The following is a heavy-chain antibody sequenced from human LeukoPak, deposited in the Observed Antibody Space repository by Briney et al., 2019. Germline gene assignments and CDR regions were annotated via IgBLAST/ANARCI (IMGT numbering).Heavy chain of an antibody. J-gene: IGHJ6*03. V-gene: IGHV4-61*02. CDR1: GGSISSDSYY. Sequence: PSETLSLTCTVSGGSISSDSYYWSWIRQPAGKGLEWIGRIFASGSTNYSPSLKSRVTISMDTSKNQFSLKLSSATAADTAVYYCARGLKYYYYYMDVWGKGTTVTISS. CDR3: ARGLKYYYYYMDV. D-gene: IGHD3-16*01. CDR2: IFASGST.